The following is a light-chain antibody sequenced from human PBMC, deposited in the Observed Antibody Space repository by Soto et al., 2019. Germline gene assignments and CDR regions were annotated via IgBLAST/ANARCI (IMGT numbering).Light chain of an antibody. CDR3: SSYAGSDNFGV. V-gene: IGLV2-8*01. Sequence: QSALTQPPSASGSPGQSVTISCTGTSSDVGGYNYVSWYQQHPGKAPKLIIYEVTQRPSGVPDRFSGSKSGNTASLTVSGLQTEDEAEYYCSSYAGSDNFGVFGGGTKLTVL. CDR1: SSDVGGYNY. J-gene: IGLJ3*02. CDR2: EVT.